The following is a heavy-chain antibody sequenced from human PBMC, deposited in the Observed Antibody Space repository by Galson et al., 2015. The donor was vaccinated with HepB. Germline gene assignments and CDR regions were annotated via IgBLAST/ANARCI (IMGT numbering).Heavy chain of an antibody. Sequence: SVKVSCKASGYTFTGYYMHWVRQAPGQGLEWMGRINPNSGGTNYAQKFQGRVTMTRDTSISTAYMELSRLRSDDTAVYYCARDSRRLFNSSSWYGFGYWGQGTLVTVSS. D-gene: IGHD6-13*01. CDR2: INPNSGGT. V-gene: IGHV1-2*06. J-gene: IGHJ4*02. CDR3: ARDSRRLFNSSSWYGFGY. CDR1: GYTFTGYY.